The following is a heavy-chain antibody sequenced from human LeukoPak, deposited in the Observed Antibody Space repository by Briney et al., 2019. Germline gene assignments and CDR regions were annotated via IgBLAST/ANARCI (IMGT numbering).Heavy chain of an antibody. J-gene: IGHJ5*02. CDR3: ATDLRAIAAAGIGEA. V-gene: IGHV1-24*01. D-gene: IGHD6-13*01. CDR2: FDPEDSET. Sequence: ASVKVSCKVSGYTLTELSMHWVRQAPGKGLEWMGGFDPEDSETFYAQKFQGRVTMTEDTSTDTAYMELSSLRSEDTAVYYCATDLRAIAAAGIGEAWGQGTLVTVSS. CDR1: GYTLTELS.